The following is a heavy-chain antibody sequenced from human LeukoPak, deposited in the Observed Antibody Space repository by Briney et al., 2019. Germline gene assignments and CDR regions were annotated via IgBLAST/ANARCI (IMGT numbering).Heavy chain of an antibody. CDR3: ARDDYRGVTNFDP. CDR1: GGSISPYF. J-gene: IGHJ5*02. Sequence: XXXLSLTCTVSGGSISPYFWSWIRQPPGKGLEWIGYISYTGNTNYNPSLKSRVTISVDTSKNQFSLQLTSVTAADTAVYYCARDDYRGVTNFDPWGQGTLVTVSS. CDR2: ISYTGNT. V-gene: IGHV4-59*01. D-gene: IGHD3-10*01.